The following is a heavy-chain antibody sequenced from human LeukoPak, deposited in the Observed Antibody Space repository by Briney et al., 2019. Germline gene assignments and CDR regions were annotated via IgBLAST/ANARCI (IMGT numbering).Heavy chain of an antibody. D-gene: IGHD3-10*01. CDR1: GFSFADSW. CDR2: TNNDGSDT. Sequence: GGSLRLSCAASGFSFADSWMHWVRQAPGKGLVWVSRTNNDGSDTRYADSVRGRFTISRDNAKNTLYLQMNSLRAEDTAVYYCARVSGLGMNEYYQHWGQGTLVTVPS. J-gene: IGHJ1*01. V-gene: IGHV3-74*01. CDR3: ARVSGLGMNEYYQH.